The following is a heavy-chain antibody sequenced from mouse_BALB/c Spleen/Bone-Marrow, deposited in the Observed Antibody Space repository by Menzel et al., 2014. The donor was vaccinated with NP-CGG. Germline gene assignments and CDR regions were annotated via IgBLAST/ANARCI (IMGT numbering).Heavy chain of an antibody. V-gene: IGHV2-5*01. Sequence: QVQLQQSGPGLVQPSQSLSITCTVPGFLLTSYGVHWVRQSPGKGLEWLGVIWRGGSTDYNAAFMSRLSITKDNSKSQVFFKMNSLQADDTAIYYCAKAIRQGYYYAMDYWGQGTSVTVSS. J-gene: IGHJ4*01. CDR1: GFLLTSYG. D-gene: IGHD2-12*01. CDR3: AKAIRQGYYYAMDY. CDR2: IWRGGST.